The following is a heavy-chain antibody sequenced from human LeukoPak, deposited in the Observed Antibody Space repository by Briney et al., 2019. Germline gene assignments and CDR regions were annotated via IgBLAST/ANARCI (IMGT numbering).Heavy chain of an antibody. CDR2: VYPGDSGA. J-gene: IGHJ3*02. Sequence: GESLKISCKGSGYLFSTSWIAWVRQMPGKGLEWMGIVYPGDSGARYNPSFQGQVTMSADTSINTAYLQWSSLKASDTAIYYCARKSYYDSYQHAFDIWGQGTMVTVSS. CDR3: ARKSYYDSYQHAFDI. V-gene: IGHV5-51*03. D-gene: IGHD3-22*01. CDR1: GYLFSTSW.